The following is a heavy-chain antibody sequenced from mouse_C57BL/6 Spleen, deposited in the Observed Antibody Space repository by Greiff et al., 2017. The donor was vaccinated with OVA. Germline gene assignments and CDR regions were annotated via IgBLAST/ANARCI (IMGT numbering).Heavy chain of an antibody. CDR1: GYSFTDYN. V-gene: IGHV1-39*01. CDR2: INPNYGTT. CDR3: ARGSGSRYYYAMDY. D-gene: IGHD1-1*01. J-gene: IGHJ4*01. Sequence: EVKLMESGPELVKPGASVKISCKASGYSFTDYNMNWVKQSNGKSLEWIGVINPNYGTTSYNQKFKGKATLTVDQSSSTAYMQLNSLTSEDSAVYYCARGSGSRYYYAMDYWGQGTSVTVSS.